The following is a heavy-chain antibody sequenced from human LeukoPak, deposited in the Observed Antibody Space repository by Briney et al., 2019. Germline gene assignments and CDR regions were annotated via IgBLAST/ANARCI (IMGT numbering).Heavy chain of an antibody. D-gene: IGHD3-22*01. CDR2: INPNSGGT. CDR3: ARDPHYYDSSGY. V-gene: IGHV1-2*02. J-gene: IGHJ4*02. Sequence: GASVKVSCKASGYTFTGYYMHWVRQAPGQGLEWMGWINPNSGGTNFAQKFQGRVTMTRDTSISTAYMELSRLRSDDTAVYYCARDPHYYDSSGYWGQGTLVTVSS. CDR1: GYTFTGYY.